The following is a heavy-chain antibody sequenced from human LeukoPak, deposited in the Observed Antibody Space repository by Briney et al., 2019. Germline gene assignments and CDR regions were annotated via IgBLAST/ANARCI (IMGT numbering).Heavy chain of an antibody. J-gene: IGHJ3*02. CDR1: GGTFSSYA. CDR3: AREGCSSTSCYIFAFDI. D-gene: IGHD2-2*02. V-gene: IGHV1-69*05. Sequence: ASVKVSCKASGGTFSSYAISWVRQAPGQGLEWMGGIIPIFGTANYAQKFQGRVTITTDESTSTAYMELSSLRSEDTAVYYCAREGCSSTSCYIFAFDIWGQGTMVTVSS. CDR2: IIPIFGTA.